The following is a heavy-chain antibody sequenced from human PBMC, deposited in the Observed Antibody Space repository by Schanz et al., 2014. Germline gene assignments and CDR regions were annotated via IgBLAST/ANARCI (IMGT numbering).Heavy chain of an antibody. Sequence: QVQLMQSGPELKRPGASVKVSCTASGYTLKNYGISWVRQAPGQGLEWMGIINPIGGSTTYAQKFRGAVTLTTDTSTDTAYLELTSLRSEDTALYYCARDTAQSCIGPSCFEYCQHWGQGALVTVSS. V-gene: IGHV1-46*02. CDR3: ARDTAQSCIGPSCFEYCQH. CDR2: INPIGGST. D-gene: IGHD2-2*01. J-gene: IGHJ1*01. CDR1: GYTLKNYG.